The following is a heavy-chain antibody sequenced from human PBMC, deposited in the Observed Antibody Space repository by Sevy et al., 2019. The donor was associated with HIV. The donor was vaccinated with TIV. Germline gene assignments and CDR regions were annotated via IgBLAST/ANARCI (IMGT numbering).Heavy chain of an antibody. CDR3: ARAGTGSYRAYFDY. Sequence: GGSLRLSCAASEFTVSSSYMSWVRQAPGKGLEGVSILYSGGSTYYAASVKGRFAVSRDNSKNTLYLQMNSLRAEDTAVYYCARAGTGSYRAYFDYWGQGTLVTVSS. CDR2: LYSGGST. V-gene: IGHV3-53*01. CDR1: EFTVSSSY. J-gene: IGHJ4*02. D-gene: IGHD1-26*01.